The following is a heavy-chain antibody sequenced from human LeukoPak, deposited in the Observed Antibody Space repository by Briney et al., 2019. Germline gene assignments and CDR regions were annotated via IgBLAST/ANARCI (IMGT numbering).Heavy chain of an antibody. D-gene: IGHD3-22*01. Sequence: SETLSLTCAVYGGSFSGYYWSWIRQPPGKGLEWIGEINHSGSTYYNPSLKSRVTISVDTSKNQFSLKLSSVTAADTAVYYCARSFYDSTGFEWFDPWGQGTLVTVSS. J-gene: IGHJ5*02. CDR1: GGSFSGYY. CDR3: ARSFYDSTGFEWFDP. CDR2: INHSGST. V-gene: IGHV4-34*01.